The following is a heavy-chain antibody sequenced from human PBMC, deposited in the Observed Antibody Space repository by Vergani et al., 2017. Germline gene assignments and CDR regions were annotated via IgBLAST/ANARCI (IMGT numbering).Heavy chain of an antibody. Sequence: QVQLQESGPGLVKPSETLSLTCTVSGGSISSYYWSWIRQPAGKGLEWIGRIYTSGSTNYNPSLKSRVTMSVDTSKNQFSLKLSSVTAADTDGYYCARAGYSSEATRPENWYFDLWGRGTLVTVSS. CDR1: GGSISSYY. J-gene: IGHJ2*01. V-gene: IGHV4-4*07. CDR3: ARAGYSSEATRPENWYFDL. D-gene: IGHD6-25*01. CDR2: IYTSGST.